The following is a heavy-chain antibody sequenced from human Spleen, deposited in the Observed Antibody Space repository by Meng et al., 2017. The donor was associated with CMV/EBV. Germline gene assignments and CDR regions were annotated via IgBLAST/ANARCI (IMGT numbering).Heavy chain of an antibody. CDR3: AREIKVRGVMYYYGMDV. D-gene: IGHD3-10*01. J-gene: IGHJ6*02. CDR1: GGAFSSYT. CDR2: IIPLLGIA. V-gene: IGHV1-69*16. Sequence: SVKVSCKASGGAFSSYTISWVRQVPGQGLEWMGRIIPLLGIANYAAKFQGRVTITTDESTSTAYMELSSLRSEDTAVYYCAREIKVRGVMYYYGMDVWGQGTTVTVSS.